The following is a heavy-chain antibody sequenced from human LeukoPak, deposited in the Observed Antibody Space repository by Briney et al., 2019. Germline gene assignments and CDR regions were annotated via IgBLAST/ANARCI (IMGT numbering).Heavy chain of an antibody. J-gene: IGHJ3*02. CDR3: ANVLSGLELREVAFDI. D-gene: IGHD1-7*01. CDR2: ISSSSTTK. Sequence: GGSLRLSCAASGFTFSAYDMNWVRQAPGKGLKWLSYISSSSTTKYHADSVKGRFTISRDNSKNTLYLQMNSLRAEDTAVYYCANVLSGLELREVAFDIWGQGTMVTVSS. CDR1: GFTFSAYD. V-gene: IGHV3-48*01.